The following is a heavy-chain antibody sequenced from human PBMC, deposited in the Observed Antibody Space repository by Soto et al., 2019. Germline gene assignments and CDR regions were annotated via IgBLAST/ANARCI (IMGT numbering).Heavy chain of an antibody. CDR1: EFSFSDHS. V-gene: IGHV3-21*01. Sequence: EVQLVESGGGLVKPGGSLRLSCVASEFSFSDHSMKWVRQAPGKGLEWVSSISSTSIYIFYADSVKGRFTISRDNAKNPLSLQMSSLRAADTGGYYCARQRDGREGHFWGQRTLVTVAS. J-gene: IGHJ4*02. CDR3: ARQRDGREGHF. D-gene: IGHD1-26*01. CDR2: ISSTSIYI.